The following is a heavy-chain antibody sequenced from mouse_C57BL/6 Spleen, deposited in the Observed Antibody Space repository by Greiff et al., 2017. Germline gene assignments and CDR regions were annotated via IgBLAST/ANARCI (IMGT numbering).Heavy chain of an antibody. CDR2: IYPGDGDT. V-gene: IGHV1-80*01. J-gene: IGHJ1*03. CDR3: GRGAAQATPLWYFDV. CDR1: GYAFSSYW. Sequence: VQLQQSGAELVKPGASVKISCKASGYAFSSYWMNWVKQRPGKGLEWIGQIYPGDGDTNYNGKFKGKATLTADKSSSTAYMQLSSLTSEDSAVFFWGRGAAQATPLWYFDVWGTGTTVTVSS. D-gene: IGHD3-2*02.